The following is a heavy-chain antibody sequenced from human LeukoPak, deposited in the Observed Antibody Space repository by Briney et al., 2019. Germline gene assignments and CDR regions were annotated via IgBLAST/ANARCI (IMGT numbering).Heavy chain of an antibody. CDR2: IRGKAYGGTT. CDR3: TRAGASIAFDI. CDR1: GFTFGDYA. V-gene: IGHV3-49*04. J-gene: IGHJ3*02. Sequence: GGSLRLSCTASGFTFGDYALSWVRQAPGKGLEWVGFIRGKAYGGTTEYAASVKGRFTISGDNSKSIAYLQMNSLKTEDTAVYYCTRAGASIAFDIWGQGTMVTVSS.